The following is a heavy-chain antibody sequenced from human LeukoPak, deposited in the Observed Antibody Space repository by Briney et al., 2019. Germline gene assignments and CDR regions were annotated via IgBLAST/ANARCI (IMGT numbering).Heavy chain of an antibody. CDR2: IYTSGST. D-gene: IGHD6-19*01. CDR3: AREPGSSGSYWDWFDP. CDR1: GGSISSYY. Sequence: SETLSLTCTVSGGSISSYYWSWIRQPAGKGLEWIGRIYTSGSTNYNPSLKSRVTMSVDTSKNQFSLKLSSVTAADTAVYYCAREPGSSGSYWDWFDPWGQGTLVTVSS. J-gene: IGHJ5*02. V-gene: IGHV4-4*07.